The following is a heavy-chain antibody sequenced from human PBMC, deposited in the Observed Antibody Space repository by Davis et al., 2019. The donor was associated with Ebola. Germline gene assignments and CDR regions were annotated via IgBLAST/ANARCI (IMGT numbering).Heavy chain of an antibody. CDR1: GYTFTSYY. CDR2: INPSGGST. D-gene: IGHD3-3*01. CDR3: ARGGITIFGVVPEGDYYYYGMDV. J-gene: IGHJ6*02. Sequence: ASVKVSCKASGYTFTSYYMHWVRQAPGQGLEWMGIINPSGGSTSYAQKFQGRVTMTRDTSTSTVYMELSSLRSEDTAVYYCARGGITIFGVVPEGDYYYYGMDVWGQGTTVTVSS. V-gene: IGHV1-46*01.